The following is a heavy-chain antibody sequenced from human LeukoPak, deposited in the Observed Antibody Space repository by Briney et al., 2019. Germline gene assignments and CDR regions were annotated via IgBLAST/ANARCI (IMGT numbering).Heavy chain of an antibody. J-gene: IGHJ4*02. CDR3: ARRGRSGAMITLAY. CDR1: GHSLDSFS. V-gene: IGHV5-51*01. Sequence: GESPETSCMCSGHSLDSFSIGWMPQMPGKGLEWMGTIYAGDADSRYSPSLQGQATISADKSNSNAYLQWSSLKASDTAMYYCARRGRSGAMITLAYWGQGTLVTVSS. D-gene: IGHD3-16*01. CDR2: IYAGDADS.